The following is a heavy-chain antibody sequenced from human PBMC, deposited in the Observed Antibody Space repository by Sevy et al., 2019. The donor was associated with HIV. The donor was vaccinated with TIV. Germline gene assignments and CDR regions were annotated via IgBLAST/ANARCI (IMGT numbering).Heavy chain of an antibody. V-gene: IGHV3-21*01. CDR3: VRAIAADGSF. CDR2: ISSSSSYI. D-gene: IGHD6-13*01. J-gene: IGHJ4*02. CDR1: GFTFSSYS. Sequence: GGSLRLSCAASGFTFSSYSMNWVRQAPGKGLEWVSSISSSSSYIYYADSVKGRFTISRDNARNLVYLQMNSLRVEDTALYYCVRAIAADGSFWGQGTLVTVSS.